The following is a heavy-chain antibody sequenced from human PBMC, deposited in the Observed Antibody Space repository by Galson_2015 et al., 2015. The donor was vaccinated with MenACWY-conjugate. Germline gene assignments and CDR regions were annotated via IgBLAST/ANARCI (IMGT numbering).Heavy chain of an antibody. CDR2: ISAYNGNT. CDR1: GYTFTSYG. J-gene: IGHJ4*02. D-gene: IGHD6-13*01. Sequence: SGYTFTSYGISWVRQAPGQGLEWMGWISAYNGNTNYTHNLQGRVTMTTDTSTRTAYMELRSLRSDDTAVYYCARDGVIAAPLAHFDYWGRGTLVTVSS. CDR3: ARDGVIAAPLAHFDY. V-gene: IGHV1-18*04.